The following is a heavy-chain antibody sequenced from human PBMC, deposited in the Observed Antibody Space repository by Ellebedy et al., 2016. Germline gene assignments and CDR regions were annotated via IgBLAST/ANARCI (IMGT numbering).Heavy chain of an antibody. CDR1: GFTFSSYA. Sequence: GESLKISCAASGFTFSSYAMHWVRQAPGKGLEWVAVISYDGSNKYYADSVKGRFTISRDNSKNTLYLQMNSLRAEDTAVYYCARDFPRGEMATIWGELDYWGQGTLVTVSS. D-gene: IGHD5-24*01. CDR3: ARDFPRGEMATIWGELDY. CDR2: ISYDGSNK. V-gene: IGHV3-30-3*01. J-gene: IGHJ4*02.